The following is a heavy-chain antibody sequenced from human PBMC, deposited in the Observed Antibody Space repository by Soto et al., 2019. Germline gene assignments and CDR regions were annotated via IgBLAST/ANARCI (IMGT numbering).Heavy chain of an antibody. CDR2: IYHSGST. CDR1: GGSISSGGYC. D-gene: IGHD2-15*01. J-gene: IGHJ4*02. CDR3: ASWICSGGSCYHDY. V-gene: IGHV4-30-2*01. Sequence: PSETLSLTCAVSGGSISSGGYCWSWIRQPPGKGLEWIGYIYHSGSTYYNPSLKSRVTISVDRSKNQFSLKLSSVTAADTAVYYCASWICSGGSCYHDYWGQGTLVTVSS.